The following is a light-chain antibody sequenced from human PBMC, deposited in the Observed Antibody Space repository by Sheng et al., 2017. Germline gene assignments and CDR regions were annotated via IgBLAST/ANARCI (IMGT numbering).Light chain of an antibody. Sequence: DIQLTQSPSFLSASVGDRVTITCRASQGINNYLAWYQQKPGKATNLLIYAASTLQSGVPSRFSGSGSGTEFTLTISSLQPEDFATYYCQQLNSYPYTFGQGTKLEIK. J-gene: IGKJ2*01. CDR2: AAS. CDR3: QQLNSYPYT. CDR1: QGINNY. V-gene: IGKV1-9*01.